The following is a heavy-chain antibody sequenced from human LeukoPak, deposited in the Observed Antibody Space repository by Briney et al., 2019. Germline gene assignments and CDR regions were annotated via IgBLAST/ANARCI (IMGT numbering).Heavy chain of an antibody. CDR2: IKSNSGGT. CDR3: SRSLSGNFYNFDY. V-gene: IGHV1-2*06. J-gene: IGHJ4*02. Sequence: ASVKVSCKASGYRFSDYSIHWVRQAPGQGLEWMGRIKSNSGGTSYAQKFQGRVTLTRDTSINTAYMDLSRLRSDDTAVFYCSRSLSGNFYNFDYWGQGTLVTVSS. D-gene: IGHD1-26*01. CDR1: GYRFSDYS.